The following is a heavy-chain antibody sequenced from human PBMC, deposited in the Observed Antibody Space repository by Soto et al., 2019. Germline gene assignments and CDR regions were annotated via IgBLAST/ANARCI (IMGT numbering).Heavy chain of an antibody. CDR2: IWYDGSNK. J-gene: IGHJ4*02. Sequence: QVQLVESGGGVVQPGRSLRLSCAASGFTFSSYGMHWVRQAPDKGLEWVAVIWYDGSNKYYADSVKGRFTISRDNSKNTLYLQMNSLRAEDTAVYYCARQVSGGELDYWGQGTLVTVSS. CDR3: ARQVSGGELDY. CDR1: GFTFSSYG. D-gene: IGHD2-21*01. V-gene: IGHV3-33*01.